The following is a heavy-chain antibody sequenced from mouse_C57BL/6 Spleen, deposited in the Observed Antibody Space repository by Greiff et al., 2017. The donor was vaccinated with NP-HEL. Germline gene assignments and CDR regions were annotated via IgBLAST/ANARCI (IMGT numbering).Heavy chain of an antibody. CDR3: AREGLGLGNWYFDV. J-gene: IGHJ1*03. CDR1: GFTFSDYG. V-gene: IGHV5-17*01. D-gene: IGHD4-1*01. Sequence: EVMLVESGGGLVKPGGSLKLSCAASGFTFSDYGMHWVRQAPEKGLEWVAYISSGSSTIYYADTVKGRFTISRDNAKNTLFLQMTSLRSEDTAMYYCAREGLGLGNWYFDVWGTGTTVTVSS. CDR2: ISSGSSTI.